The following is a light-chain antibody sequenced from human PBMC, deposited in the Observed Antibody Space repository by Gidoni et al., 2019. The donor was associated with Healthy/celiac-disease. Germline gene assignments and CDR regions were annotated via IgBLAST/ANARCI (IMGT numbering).Light chain of an antibody. V-gene: IGLV2-14*03. CDR2: DVS. CDR1: SSDVGGYNY. J-gene: IGLJ2*01. Sequence: SALPHPASVSGSPGPSITISCTGTSSDVGGYNYVSWYQQHPGKAPKLMIYDVSNRPSGVSNRFSGSKSGNTASLTISGLQAEDEADYYCSSYTSSSTPVVFGGGTKLTVL. CDR3: SSYTSSSTPVV.